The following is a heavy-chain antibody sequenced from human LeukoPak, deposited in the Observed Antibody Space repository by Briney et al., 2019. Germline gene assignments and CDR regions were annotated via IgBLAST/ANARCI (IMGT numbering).Heavy chain of an antibody. D-gene: IGHD6-19*01. V-gene: IGHV4-4*02. J-gene: IGHJ6*02. Sequence: PSGTLSLACAVSGGSISSSNWWSWVRQPPGKGLEWIGEIYHSGSTNYNPSLKSRVTISVDKSKNQFSLKLSSVTAADTAVYYCARDGAPSGRYYPYGMDVWGQGTTVTVSS. CDR3: ARDGAPSGRYYPYGMDV. CDR1: GGSISSSNW. CDR2: IYHSGST.